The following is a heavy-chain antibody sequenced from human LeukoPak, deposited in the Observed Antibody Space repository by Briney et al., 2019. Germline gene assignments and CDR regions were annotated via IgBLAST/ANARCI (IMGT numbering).Heavy chain of an antibody. J-gene: IGHJ3*02. CDR1: GGSISYYY. D-gene: IGHD2-21*02. CDR3: ARHAYCGGDCFGGAFEI. CDR2: VYYSGST. Sequence: SETLSLTCTVSGGSISYYYWSWIRQPQGKGLEWIGYVYYSGSTSYNPSLKSRVTISLDTSKHQFSLKLNSVTAADTAVYYCARHAYCGGDCFGGAFEIWGQGTMVTVSS. V-gene: IGHV4-59*08.